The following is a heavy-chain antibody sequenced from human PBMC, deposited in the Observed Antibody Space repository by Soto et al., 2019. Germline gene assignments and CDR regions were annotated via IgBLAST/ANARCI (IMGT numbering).Heavy chain of an antibody. V-gene: IGHV4-59*01. CDR3: ARIGGYHGTLDY. CDR2: TYHRGIT. D-gene: IGHD3-16*02. J-gene: IGHJ4*02. Sequence: SETLSLTCSVSDVSIRSYFWSWIRHPRGRGLEWIGYTYHRGITNYSPSLKSRVAISLDTSENQCSVKVCAVTAADTAVYYGARIGGYHGTLDYWRQGTPVTVSS. CDR1: DVSIRSYF.